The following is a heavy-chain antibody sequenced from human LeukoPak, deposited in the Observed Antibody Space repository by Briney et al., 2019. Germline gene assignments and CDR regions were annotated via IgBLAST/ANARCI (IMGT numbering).Heavy chain of an antibody. V-gene: IGHV3-30*02. CDR1: GFTFSSYG. Sequence: GGSLRLSCAASGFTFSSYGMHWVRQAPVKGLEWVAFIRFDGSYRYYADSVKGRFTISRDISKNTFYLQMSSLTADDAALYYCAKDQQGGAGSGRFDYWGQGTLVTVSS. CDR2: IRFDGSYR. CDR3: AKDQQGGAGSGRFDY. J-gene: IGHJ4*02. D-gene: IGHD3-10*01.